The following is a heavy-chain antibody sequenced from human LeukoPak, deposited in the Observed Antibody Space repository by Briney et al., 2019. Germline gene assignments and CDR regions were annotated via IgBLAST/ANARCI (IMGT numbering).Heavy chain of an antibody. CDR3: AREAQLDGGATKGYFDY. CDR2: MSSDGNAM. J-gene: IGHJ4*02. V-gene: IGHV3-30*14. Sequence: PGGSLRLSCAASGFTFTAYLIHWVRQASGKGLEWVAVMSSDGNAMFYADSVKGRFTISRDNSKNTLYLQMNSLRAEDTAVYYCAREAQLDGGATKGYFDYWGQGTLVTVSS. CDR1: GFTFTAYL. D-gene: IGHD1-26*01.